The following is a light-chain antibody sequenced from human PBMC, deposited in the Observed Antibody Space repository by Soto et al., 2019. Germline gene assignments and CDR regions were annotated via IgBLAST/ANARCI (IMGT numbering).Light chain of an antibody. CDR2: DAS. J-gene: IGKJ3*01. V-gene: IGKV3-15*01. Sequence: IVLTQSPITLSVSPGDRATLFCRASQSVSSNVAWYQQTPGQAPRLLIYDASTRAIGIPGRFSGSGSGIEFTLNIRSLQSEDFEGYCCQQYHYWPIFTLGPGTKVDIK. CDR1: QSVSSN. CDR3: QQYHYWPIFT.